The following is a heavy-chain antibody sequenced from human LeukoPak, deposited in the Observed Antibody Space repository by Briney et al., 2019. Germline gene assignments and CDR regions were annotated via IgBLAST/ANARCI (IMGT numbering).Heavy chain of an antibody. V-gene: IGHV3-7*01. J-gene: IGHJ4*01. CDR1: GFTFTDYW. Sequence: GGSLRLSCEVCGFTFTDYWMNWVRQAPGKGPEWVAGIRQDGSEKTYVDSVKGRFTISRDNTKNSLSLQLNGLRAEDTAVYYCASDGTAAGLYFDLWGQGTLVTVSS. CDR3: ASDGTAAGLYFDL. CDR2: IRQDGSEK. D-gene: IGHD6-13*01.